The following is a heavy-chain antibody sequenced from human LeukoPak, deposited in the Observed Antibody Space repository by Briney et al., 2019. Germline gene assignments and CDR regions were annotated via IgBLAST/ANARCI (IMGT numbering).Heavy chain of an antibody. CDR1: GGSFSGYY. CDR2: INHSGST. CDR3: ARVSGGAFDI. Sequence: SETLSLTCAVYGGSFSGYYWSWIRQPPGKGLEWIGEINHSGSTNYNPSLKSRVTISVDTSKSQFSLKLSSVTTADTAVYYCARVSGGAFDIWGQGTMVTVSS. V-gene: IGHV4-34*01. J-gene: IGHJ3*02.